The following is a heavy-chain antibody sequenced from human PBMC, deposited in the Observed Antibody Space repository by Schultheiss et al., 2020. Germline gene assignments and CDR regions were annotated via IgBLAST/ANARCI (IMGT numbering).Heavy chain of an antibody. CDR2: ISSSSSYI. V-gene: IGHV3-21*01. D-gene: IGHD2-8*01. CDR1: GFTFSSYS. CDR3: MGYCTNGVCYMYQRAGYSSSWYDDY. Sequence: GGSLRLSCAASGFTFSSYSMNWVRQAPGKGLEWVSSISSSSSYIYYADSVKGRFTISRDNAKNSLYLQMNSLRAEDTSVYYCMGYCTNGVCYMYQRAGYSSSWYDDYWGQGTLVTVSS. J-gene: IGHJ4*02.